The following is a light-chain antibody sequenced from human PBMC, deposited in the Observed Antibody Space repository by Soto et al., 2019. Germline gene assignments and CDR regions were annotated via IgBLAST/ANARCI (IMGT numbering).Light chain of an antibody. V-gene: IGKV1-39*01. CDR3: QQSYSIPGT. CDR1: ETIKSY. J-gene: IGKJ1*01. Sequence: DIQMTQSPSSLSASVRDRVTMTCRASETIKSYLNWYQHRPGSAPRLLIYDESTLESGVPSRFSASGSGTDFTLTISGLQPEDFAIYYCQQSYSIPGTFGPGTKV. CDR2: DES.